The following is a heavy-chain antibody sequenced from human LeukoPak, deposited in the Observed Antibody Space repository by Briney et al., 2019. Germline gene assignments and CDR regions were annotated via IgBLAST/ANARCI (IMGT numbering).Heavy chain of an antibody. V-gene: IGHV4-34*01. Sequence: PSETLSLTCAVYGGSFSGYYWSWIRQPPGKGLEWIGEINHSGSTNYNPSLKSRVTISVDTSKNQFSLKLSSVTAADTAVYYCAGGSYGDYDYWGQGTLVTVSS. CDR1: GGSFSGYY. J-gene: IGHJ4*02. D-gene: IGHD4-17*01. CDR2: INHSGST. CDR3: AGGSYGDYDY.